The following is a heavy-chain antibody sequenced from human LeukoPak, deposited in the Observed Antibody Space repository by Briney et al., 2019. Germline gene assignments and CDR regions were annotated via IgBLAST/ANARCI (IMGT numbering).Heavy chain of an antibody. V-gene: IGHV1-69*02. CDR2: IIPTLGIA. CDR3: ARWSGDSRTRDFDY. Sequence: SVKVSCKASGGTFSSYTISWVRRAPGQGLEWMGRIIPTLGIANYAQKFQGRVTITADKSTSTAYMELSSLRSEDTAVYYCARWSGDSRTRDFDYWGQGTLVTVSS. D-gene: IGHD3-22*01. CDR1: GGTFSSYT. J-gene: IGHJ4*02.